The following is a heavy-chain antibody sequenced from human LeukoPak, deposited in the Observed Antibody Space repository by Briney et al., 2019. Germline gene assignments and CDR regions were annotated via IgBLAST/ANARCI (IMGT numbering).Heavy chain of an antibody. Sequence: ASVTVSCKASGYSFTTFGISWVRQAPGQGLEWMGWISAYSTYTGNTNYAQQFQGRVLMTTDTSTSIAYMELRSLRSDDTAVYYCVRDLGDMAAGVFYDYWGQGTLVTVSS. D-gene: IGHD6-19*01. CDR3: VRDLGDMAAGVFYDY. V-gene: IGHV1-18*01. CDR2: ISAYSTYTGNT. CDR1: GYSFTTFG. J-gene: IGHJ4*02.